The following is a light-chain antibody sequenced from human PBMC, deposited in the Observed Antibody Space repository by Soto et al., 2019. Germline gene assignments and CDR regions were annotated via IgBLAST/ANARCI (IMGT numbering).Light chain of an antibody. J-gene: IGLJ2*01. Sequence: SYELTQPLSVSVALRQTARITCGGNNIGSKNVHWYQQKPGQAPVLVIHRDSDRPSGIPERFSGSNSGNTATLTISRAQAGDEADYYCQVWDSSTVVFGGGTKLTVL. CDR2: RDS. CDR3: QVWDSSTVV. V-gene: IGLV3-9*01. CDR1: NIGSKN.